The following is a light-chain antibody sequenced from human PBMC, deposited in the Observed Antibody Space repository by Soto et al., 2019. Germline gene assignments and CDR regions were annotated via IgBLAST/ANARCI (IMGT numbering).Light chain of an antibody. CDR1: SSNIKTNG. CDR2: SNS. CDR3: STWDDSLNGLI. J-gene: IGLJ2*01. V-gene: IGLV1-44*01. Sequence: QSVLAQPPSASGTPGQTVTISCSGGSSNIKTNGVRWYQQVPGAAPKLLIYSNSQRPSGAPDRFSGSKSGTSASLAISGLQSEDEATYHCSTWDDSLNGLICGGGTKLNVL.